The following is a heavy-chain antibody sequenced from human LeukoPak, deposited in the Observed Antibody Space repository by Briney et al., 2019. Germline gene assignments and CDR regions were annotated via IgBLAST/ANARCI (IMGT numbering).Heavy chain of an antibody. CDR2: INHSGST. CDR1: GGSFSGYY. Sequence: PSETLSLTCAVYGGSFSGYYWSWIRQPPGKGLEWIGEINHSGSTNYNPSLKSRVTISVDTSKNQFSLKLSSVTAADTAVYYCARAGRYCSSTSCYYNMDVWGQGTTVTVSS. D-gene: IGHD2-2*01. J-gene: IGHJ6*02. V-gene: IGHV4-34*01. CDR3: ARAGRYCSSTSCYYNMDV.